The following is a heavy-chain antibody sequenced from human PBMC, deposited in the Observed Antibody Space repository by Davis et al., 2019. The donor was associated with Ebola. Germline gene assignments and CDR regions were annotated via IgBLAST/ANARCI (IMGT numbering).Heavy chain of an antibody. Sequence: PGGSLRLSCAASGFTVSSNYMSWVRQAPGKGLEWVSVIYSGGSTYYADSVKGRFTISRDNSKNTLYLQMNSLRAEDTAVYYCARSHHVYSNYYYFDYWGQGTLVTVSS. CDR1: GFTVSSNY. V-gene: IGHV3-53*01. CDR2: IYSGGST. D-gene: IGHD4-11*01. CDR3: ARSHHVYSNYYYFDY. J-gene: IGHJ4*02.